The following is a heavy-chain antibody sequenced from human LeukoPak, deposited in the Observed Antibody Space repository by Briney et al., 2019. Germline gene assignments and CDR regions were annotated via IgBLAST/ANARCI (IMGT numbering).Heavy chain of an antibody. CDR2: IYYSGST. J-gene: IGHJ4*02. V-gene: IGHV4-39*01. CDR1: GGSISSSSYY. D-gene: IGHD6-19*01. CDR3: ARGAVAGRILDY. Sequence: SETLSLTCTVSGGSISSSSYYWGWIRQPPGMGLEWIGSIYYSGSTYYNPSLKSRVTMSVDTSKNQFSLKLSSVTAADTAVYYCARGAVAGRILDYWGQGTLVTVSS.